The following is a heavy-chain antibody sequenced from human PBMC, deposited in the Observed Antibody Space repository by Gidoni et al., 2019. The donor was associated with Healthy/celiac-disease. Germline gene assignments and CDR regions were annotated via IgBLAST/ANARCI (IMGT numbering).Heavy chain of an antibody. CDR2: IYYSGST. V-gene: IGHV4-30-4*01. D-gene: IGHD6-19*01. CDR1: DGSISSGDYY. Sequence: QVQLQESGPGLVKPSQTLSLTCTVSDGSISSGDYYWSWIRQPPGKGLEWIGYIYYSGSTYYNPSLKSRVTISVDTSKNQFSLKLSSVTAADTAVYYCARDSGSGWYYFDYWGQGTLVTVSS. J-gene: IGHJ4*02. CDR3: ARDSGSGWYYFDY.